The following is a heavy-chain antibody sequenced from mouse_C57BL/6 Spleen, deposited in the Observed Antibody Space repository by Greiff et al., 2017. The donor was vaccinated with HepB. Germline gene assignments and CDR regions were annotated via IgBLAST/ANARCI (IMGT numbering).Heavy chain of an antibody. CDR3: ARNDYGSHWYFDV. J-gene: IGHJ1*03. CDR2: IYPGGGYT. Sequence: QVQLKQPGAELVRPGTSVKMSCKASGYTFTNYWIGWAKQRPGHGLEWIGDIYPGGGYTNYNEKFKGKATLTADKSSSTAYMQFSSLTSEDSAIYYCARNDYGSHWYFDVWGTGTTVTVSS. D-gene: IGHD1-1*01. CDR1: GYTFTNYW. V-gene: IGHV1-63*01.